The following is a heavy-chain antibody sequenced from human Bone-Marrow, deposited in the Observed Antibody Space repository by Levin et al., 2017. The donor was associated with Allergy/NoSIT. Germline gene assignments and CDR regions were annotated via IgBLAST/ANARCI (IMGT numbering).Heavy chain of an antibody. CDR2: INHSGST. CDR1: GGSFSGYY. V-gene: IGHV4-34*01. D-gene: IGHD2-8*02. Sequence: PSETLSLTCAVYGGSFSGYYWSWIRQPPGKGLEWIGEINHSGSTNYNPSLKSRVTISVDTSKNQFSLKLSSVTAADTAVYYCARGPDKYRTGGSNRGWPNEYYFDYWGQGTLVTVSS. CDR3: ARGPDKYRTGGSNRGWPNEYYFDY. J-gene: IGHJ4*02.